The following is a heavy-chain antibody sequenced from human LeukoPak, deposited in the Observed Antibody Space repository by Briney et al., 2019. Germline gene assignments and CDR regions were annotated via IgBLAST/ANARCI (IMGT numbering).Heavy chain of an antibody. V-gene: IGHV3-23*01. D-gene: IGHD3-22*01. J-gene: IGHJ4*02. CDR1: GFTFSSSA. CDR3: AKRTYYYDSSGYYHRIDY. CDR2: ISGSGGST. Sequence: PGGSLRLSCAASGFTFSSSAMNWVRQAPGKGLEWVSSISGSGGSTNYTDSVKGRFTISRDNSKNTLYPQMNSLRAEDTAVYYCAKRTYYYDSSGYYHRIDYWGQGTLVTVSS.